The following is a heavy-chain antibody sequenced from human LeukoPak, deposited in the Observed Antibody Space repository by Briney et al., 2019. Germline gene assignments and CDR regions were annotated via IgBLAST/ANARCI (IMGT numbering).Heavy chain of an antibody. Sequence: SGGSLRLSCEASGFTFRNYEMSWVRQAPGKGLEWVSYISPSGDTIYYGDSVKGRFTISRDNDKNSLFLQMNSLRAEDTAVYYCHVRLGKLSLITWGQGTLVTVSS. V-gene: IGHV3-48*03. CDR3: HVRLGKLSLIT. J-gene: IGHJ4*02. CDR2: ISPSGDTI. D-gene: IGHD3-16*02. CDR1: GFTFRNYE.